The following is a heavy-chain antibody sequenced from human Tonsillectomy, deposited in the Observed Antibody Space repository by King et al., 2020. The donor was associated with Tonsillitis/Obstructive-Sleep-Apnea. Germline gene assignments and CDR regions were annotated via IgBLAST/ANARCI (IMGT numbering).Heavy chain of an antibody. Sequence: VQLVESGGGVVQPGRSLRLSCAASGFSFSSYAMHWVRKAPGKGLEWVAVISYDGSNKYYADSVKGRFTISRDNSKNTLYLQMNSLRAEDTAVYYCAGGDTYYDILTGYGYWGQGTLVTVPS. V-gene: IGHV3-30*04. J-gene: IGHJ4*02. CDR2: ISYDGSNK. CDR1: GFSFSSYA. D-gene: IGHD3-9*01. CDR3: AGGDTYYDILTGYGY.